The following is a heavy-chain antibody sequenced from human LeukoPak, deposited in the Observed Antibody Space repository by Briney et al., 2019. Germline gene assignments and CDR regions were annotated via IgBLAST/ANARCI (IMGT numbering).Heavy chain of an antibody. Sequence: GGSLRLSCAASGFTFSDYNMGWMRQAPGKGLEWVSYTRNSDNNMFYADSVKGRFTISRDNVKYSVYLQMNSLRAEDTAVYYCARRIAGDGSHAFDIWGQGTMVTVSS. D-gene: IGHD6-19*01. CDR2: TRNSDNNM. J-gene: IGHJ3*02. CDR3: ARRIAGDGSHAFDI. CDR1: GFTFSDYN. V-gene: IGHV3-11*01.